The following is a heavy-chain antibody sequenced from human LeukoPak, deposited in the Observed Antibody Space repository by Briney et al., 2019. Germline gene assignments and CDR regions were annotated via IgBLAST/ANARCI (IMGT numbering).Heavy chain of an antibody. J-gene: IGHJ4*02. CDR1: GFTFSSYG. Sequence: GGSLRLSCAASGFTFSSYGMHWVRQAPGKGLEWVAVISYDGSNKYYADSVKGRFTISRDNSKNTLYLQMNSLRAEDTAVYYCAKDRRYSYGYRYFDYWGQGTLVTVSS. CDR2: ISYDGSNK. D-gene: IGHD5-18*01. CDR3: AKDRRYSYGYRYFDY. V-gene: IGHV3-30*18.